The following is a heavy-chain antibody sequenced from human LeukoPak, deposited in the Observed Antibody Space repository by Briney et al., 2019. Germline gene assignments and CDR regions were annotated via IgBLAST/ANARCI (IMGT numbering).Heavy chain of an antibody. CDR2: IWYDEVNK. CDR1: GFTFSYYG. CDR3: VRPFDGSYYFDL. Sequence: QSGGSLRLSCAASGFTFSYYGMHWVRQPPGKGLEWVAVIWYDEVNKYYADSVKGRFTISRDNSKDTLYLQMNSLRAEDTAVYYCVRPFDGSYYFDLWGQGTLVTVSS. J-gene: IGHJ4*02. V-gene: IGHV3-33*01. D-gene: IGHD3-10*01.